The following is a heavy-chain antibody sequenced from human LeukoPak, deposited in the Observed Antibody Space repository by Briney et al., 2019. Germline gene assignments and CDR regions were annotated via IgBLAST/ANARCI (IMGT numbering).Heavy chain of an antibody. V-gene: IGHV1-18*01. J-gene: IGHJ5*02. CDR3: ARVDNGGDWFDP. CDR1: VYTFTIYG. D-gene: IGHD1-14*01. Sequence: ASVKVSCKPSVYTFTIYGISWVRQAPGQRVEWMGWISAYNGNTNYAQKLQGRVTMTTDPSTSTAYMELRSLRSNDTAVYYCARVDNGGDWFDPWGRGTRVTVSS. CDR2: ISAYNGNT.